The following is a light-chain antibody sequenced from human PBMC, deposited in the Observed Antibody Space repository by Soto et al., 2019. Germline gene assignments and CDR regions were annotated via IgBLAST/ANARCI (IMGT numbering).Light chain of an antibody. J-gene: IGKJ3*01. Sequence: EIVLTQSPGTLSLSPGERATLSCKARQSVTARYLAWYQQRRGRAPTLLIYGASVRAPGIPDRFSGGGSGTDFTLTINKMESEHFAVYYCQQYGSSPFPFGPGTKVEI. CDR2: GAS. CDR3: QQYGSSPFP. CDR1: QSVTARY. V-gene: IGKV3-20*01.